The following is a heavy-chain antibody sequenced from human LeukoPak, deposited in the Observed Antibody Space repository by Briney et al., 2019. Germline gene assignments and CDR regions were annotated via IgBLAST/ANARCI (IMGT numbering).Heavy chain of an antibody. Sequence: PGGSLRLSCAASGFTFSSYSMNWVRQAPGKGLEWVSSISSSSSYIYYADSVKGRFTISRDNAKNSLYLQMNSLRAEDTAVYYCARDVWFGESGFDPWGQGILVTVSS. V-gene: IGHV3-21*01. J-gene: IGHJ5*02. CDR3: ARDVWFGESGFDP. CDR2: ISSSSSYI. D-gene: IGHD3-10*01. CDR1: GFTFSSYS.